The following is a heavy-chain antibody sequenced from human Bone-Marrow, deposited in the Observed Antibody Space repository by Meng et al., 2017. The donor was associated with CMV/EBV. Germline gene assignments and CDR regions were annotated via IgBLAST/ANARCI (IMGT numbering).Heavy chain of an antibody. V-gene: IGHV3-48*04. CDR2: ISSSGSTI. CDR1: GFTFSSYA. D-gene: IGHD2-2*02. CDR3: ARDGVYCSSTSCYTTQPYYYYGMDV. Sequence: GESLKIYCAASGFTFSSYAMHWVRQAPGKGLEWVSYISSSGSTIYYADSVKGRFTISRDNAKNSLYLQMNSLRAEDTAVYYCARDGVYCSSTSCYTTQPYYYYGMDVWGQGTTVTVSS. J-gene: IGHJ6*02.